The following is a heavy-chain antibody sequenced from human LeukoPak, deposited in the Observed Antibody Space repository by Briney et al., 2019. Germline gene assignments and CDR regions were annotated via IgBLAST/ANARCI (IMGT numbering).Heavy chain of an antibody. CDR2: IYSGGST. Sequence: GSLRLSCAASGFTVSRNYMSWVRPAPGKGLEWVSIIYSGGSTFYADSVKGRFTISRDNSKNTLYLQMNSLRAEDTAVYYCARGGSYLSAFDIWGQGTMVTVSS. J-gene: IGHJ3*02. CDR3: ARGGSYLSAFDI. D-gene: IGHD1-26*01. CDR1: GFTVSRNY. V-gene: IGHV3-53*01.